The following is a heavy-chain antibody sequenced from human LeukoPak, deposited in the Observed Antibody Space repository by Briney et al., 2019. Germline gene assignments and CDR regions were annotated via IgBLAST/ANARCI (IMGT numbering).Heavy chain of an antibody. Sequence: GGSLRLSCAASGFTFNTYTMNWVRQAPGKGLEWVASINHNGNVNYYVDSVKGRFTISRDNAKNSLYLQMSNLRAEDTAVYFCARGGGLNVWGQGATVTVSS. D-gene: IGHD3-16*01. J-gene: IGHJ6*02. V-gene: IGHV3-7*03. CDR3: ARGGGLNV. CDR2: INHNGNVN. CDR1: GFTFNTYT.